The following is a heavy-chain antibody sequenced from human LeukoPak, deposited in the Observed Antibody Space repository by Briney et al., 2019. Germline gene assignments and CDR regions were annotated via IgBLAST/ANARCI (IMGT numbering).Heavy chain of an antibody. CDR3: ASAGPHSSGWYGY. Sequence: ASVKVSCKASGYTFTSYDINWVRQATGQGLEWMGWMNPNSGNTGYAQRFQGRVTMTRNTSISTAYMELSSLRSEDTAVYYCASAGPHSSGWYGYWGQGTLVTVSS. CDR2: MNPNSGNT. CDR1: GYTFTSYD. D-gene: IGHD6-19*01. J-gene: IGHJ4*02. V-gene: IGHV1-8*01.